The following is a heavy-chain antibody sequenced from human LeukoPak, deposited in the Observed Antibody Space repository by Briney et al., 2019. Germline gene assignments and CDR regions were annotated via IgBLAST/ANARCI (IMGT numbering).Heavy chain of an antibody. CDR1: GFTFDDYG. V-gene: IGHV3-20*04. CDR2: TNWNGGST. J-gene: IGHJ4*02. Sequence: GGSLRLSCAASGFTFDDYGMSWVRQAPGKGLEWVSGTNWNGGSTGYADSVKGRFTISRDNAKNSLYLQMNSLRAEDTALYYCARGRARYCSSTSCYTFDYWGQGTLVTVSS. D-gene: IGHD2-2*02. CDR3: ARGRARYCSSTSCYTFDY.